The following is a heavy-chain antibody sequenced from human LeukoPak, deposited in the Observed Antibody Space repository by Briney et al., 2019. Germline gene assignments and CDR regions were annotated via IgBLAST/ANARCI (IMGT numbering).Heavy chain of an antibody. CDR2: FDPEDGET. V-gene: IGHV1-24*01. Sequence: ASVKVSCKVSGYTLSELSMHWVRQAPGKGLEWMGGFDPEDGETIYAQKFQGRVTMTTDTSTSTAYMELRSLRSDDTAVYYCARGFEIALPYDSSGYHFDYWGQGTLVTVSS. D-gene: IGHD3-22*01. CDR1: GYTLSELS. J-gene: IGHJ4*02. CDR3: ARGFEIALPYDSSGYHFDY.